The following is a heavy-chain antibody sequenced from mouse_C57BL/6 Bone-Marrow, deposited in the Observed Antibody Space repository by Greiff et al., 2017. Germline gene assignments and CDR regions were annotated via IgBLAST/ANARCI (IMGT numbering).Heavy chain of an antibody. Sequence: VQLKQSGPELVKPGASVKISCRASGYSFTGYYMNWVKQSPEKSLEWIGEINPSTGGTTYNQKFKAKATLTVDKSSSTAYMQLKSLTSEDSAVYYCASGTSYGSSFMDYWGQGTSVTVSS. D-gene: IGHD1-1*01. CDR2: INPSTGGT. J-gene: IGHJ4*01. V-gene: IGHV1-42*01. CDR3: ASGTSYGSSFMDY. CDR1: GYSFTGYY.